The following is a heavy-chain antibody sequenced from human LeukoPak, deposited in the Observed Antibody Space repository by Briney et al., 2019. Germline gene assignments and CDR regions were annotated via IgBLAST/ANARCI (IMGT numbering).Heavy chain of an antibody. V-gene: IGHV1-2*02. Sequence: GASVKVSCKASGYTFTSYAMNWVRQAPGQGLEWMGWINPNSGGTNYAQKFQGRVTMTRDTSISTAYMELSRLRSDDTAVYYCARSRSGLWFGELLGGPFGYWGQGTLVTVSS. CDR3: ARSRSGLWFGELLGGPFGY. D-gene: IGHD3-10*01. J-gene: IGHJ4*02. CDR2: INPNSGGT. CDR1: GYTFTSYA.